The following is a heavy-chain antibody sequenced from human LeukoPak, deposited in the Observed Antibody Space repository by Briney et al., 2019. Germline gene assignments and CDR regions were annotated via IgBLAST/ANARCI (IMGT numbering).Heavy chain of an antibody. J-gene: IGHJ4*02. CDR1: GFTFSNAW. CDR3: TTERWLQWEIADY. CDR2: IKSKTDGGTT. D-gene: IGHD5-24*01. V-gene: IGHV3-15*01. Sequence: GGSLRLSCAASGFTFSNAWMSWVRQAPGKGLEWVGRIKSKTDGGTTDYAAPVKGRFTISRDDSKNTLYLQMNSLKTEDTAVYYCTTERWLQWEIADYWGQGTLVTVSS.